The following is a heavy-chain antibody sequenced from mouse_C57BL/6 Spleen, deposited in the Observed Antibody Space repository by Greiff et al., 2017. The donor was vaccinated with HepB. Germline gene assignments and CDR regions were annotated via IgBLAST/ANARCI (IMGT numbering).Heavy chain of an antibody. D-gene: IGHD2-5*01. Sequence: EVHLVESGGDLVKPGGSLKLSCAASGFTFSGYGMSWVRQTPDKRLEWVATISSGGSYTYYPDSVKGRFTISRDNAKNTLYLQMSSLKSEDTAMYYCARQKSNYDYWGQGTTLTVSS. CDR2: ISSGGSYT. CDR1: GFTFSGYG. J-gene: IGHJ2*01. CDR3: ARQKSNYDY. V-gene: IGHV5-6*01.